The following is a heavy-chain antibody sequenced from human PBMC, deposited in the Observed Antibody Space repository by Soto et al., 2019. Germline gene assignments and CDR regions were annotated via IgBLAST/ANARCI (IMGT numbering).Heavy chain of an antibody. V-gene: IGHV3-21*01. CDR2: ISSGSSYI. CDR1: GFTFSGYT. Sequence: NPVGSLRLSCAASGFTFSGYTMNWVRQAPGKGLEWISSISSGSSYIYYAGSVKGRFTISRDNAKNSLFLQMKSLRADDTAVYYCARDILSGGAYPDSWGQGTKVTVSS. J-gene: IGHJ5*01. D-gene: IGHD3-10*01. CDR3: ARDILSGGAYPDS.